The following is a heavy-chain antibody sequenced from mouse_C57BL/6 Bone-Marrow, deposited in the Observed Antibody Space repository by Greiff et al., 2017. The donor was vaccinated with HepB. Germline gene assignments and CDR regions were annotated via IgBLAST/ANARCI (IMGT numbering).Heavy chain of an antibody. Sequence: EVQVVESGGGLVKPGGSLKLSCAASGFTFSDYGMHWVRQAPEKGLEWVAYISSGSSTIYYADTVKGRFTISRDNAKNTLFLQMTSLRSEDTAMYYCARDGGSSLYYYAMDYWGQGTSVTVSS. D-gene: IGHD1-1*01. CDR1: GFTFSDYG. J-gene: IGHJ4*01. CDR3: ARDGGSSLYYYAMDY. CDR2: ISSGSSTI. V-gene: IGHV5-17*01.